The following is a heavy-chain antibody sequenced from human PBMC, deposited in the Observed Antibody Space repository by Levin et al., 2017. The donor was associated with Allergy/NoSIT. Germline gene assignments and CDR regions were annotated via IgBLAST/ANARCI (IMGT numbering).Heavy chain of an antibody. J-gene: IGHJ4*02. V-gene: IGHV3-15*01. Sequence: GGSLRLSCAASGFTFTFAWMNWVRLAPGQGLEWVGRIKSKAGGETKDYAAPVRGRFTISRDDSKNTVYLQMNTLKTDDKAVYYCVWENRRMISGDYFYFFDYWGQGTLVTVSS. CDR2: IKSKAGGETK. D-gene: IGHD3-22*01. CDR1: GFTFTFAW. CDR3: VWENRRMISGDYFYFFDY.